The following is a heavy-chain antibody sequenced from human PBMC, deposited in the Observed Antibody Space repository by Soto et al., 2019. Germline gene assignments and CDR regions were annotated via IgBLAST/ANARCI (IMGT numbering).Heavy chain of an antibody. V-gene: IGHV1-69*01. CDR2: IIPIFGTA. Sequence: QVQLVQSGAEVKKPGSSVKVSCKASGGTFSSYAISWVRQAPGQGLEWMGGIIPIFGTANYAQKFQGRVTITADESTSTAYIELSSLRSEDTAVYYCARGGYGDYERDFDYWGQGTLVTVSS. CDR3: ARGGYGDYERDFDY. J-gene: IGHJ4*02. CDR1: GGTFSSYA. D-gene: IGHD4-17*01.